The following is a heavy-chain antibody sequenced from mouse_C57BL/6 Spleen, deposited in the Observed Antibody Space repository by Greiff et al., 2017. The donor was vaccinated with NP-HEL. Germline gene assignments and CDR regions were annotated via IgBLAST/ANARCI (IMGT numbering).Heavy chain of an antibody. CDR1: GFTFSDYG. Sequence: EVKLVESGGGLVKPGGSLKLSCAASGFTFSDYGMHWVRQAPEKGLEWVAYISSGSSTIYYADTVKGRFTISRDNAKNTLFLQMTSLRSEDTAMYYCARLELHAMDYWGQGTSVTVSS. CDR3: ARLELHAMDY. CDR2: ISSGSSTI. D-gene: IGHD1-1*01. V-gene: IGHV5-17*01. J-gene: IGHJ4*01.